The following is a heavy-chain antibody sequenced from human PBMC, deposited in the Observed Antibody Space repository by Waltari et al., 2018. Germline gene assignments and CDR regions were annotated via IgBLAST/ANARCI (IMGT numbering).Heavy chain of an antibody. Sequence: QVQLQQSGPGLVKPSQTLPLPCAISGDRVPSNRAAWNWLRQSPSRGLEWLGRTYYRSKWYNDYAVSVKSRITINPDTSKNQFSLQLNSVTPEDTAVYYCARSIAAAESYDYWGQGTLVTVSS. CDR2: TYYRSKWYN. CDR3: ARSIAAAESYDY. J-gene: IGHJ4*02. D-gene: IGHD6-13*01. V-gene: IGHV6-1*01. CDR1: GDRVPSNRAA.